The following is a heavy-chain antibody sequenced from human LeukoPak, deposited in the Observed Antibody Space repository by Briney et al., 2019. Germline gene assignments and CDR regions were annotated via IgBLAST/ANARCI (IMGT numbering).Heavy chain of an antibody. CDR3: ARSGSYYHYYYYMDV. CDR1: GYTFTGYY. Sequence: GASVKVSCKASGYTFTGYYTHWVRQAPGQGLEWMGWINPNSGGTNYAQKFQGRVTMTRDTSISTAYMELSRLRSDDTAVYYCARSGSYYHYYYYMDVWGKGTTVTVSS. D-gene: IGHD1-26*01. CDR2: INPNSGGT. J-gene: IGHJ6*03. V-gene: IGHV1-2*02.